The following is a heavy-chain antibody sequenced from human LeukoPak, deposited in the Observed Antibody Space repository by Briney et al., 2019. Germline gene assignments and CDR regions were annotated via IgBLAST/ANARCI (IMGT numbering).Heavy chain of an antibody. D-gene: IGHD3-22*01. CDR3: AKRGVVIRVILVGFHKEAYYFDS. Sequence: GGSLRLSCAVSGITLSNYAMSWVRQAPGKGLEGVAGISGSGGGTHYADSVKGRFTISRDNPKNTLYLQMNNLRAGDTAVYFCAKRGVVIRVILVGFHKEAYYFDSWGQGALVTVSS. CDR2: ISGSGGGT. J-gene: IGHJ4*02. CDR1: GITLSNYA. V-gene: IGHV3-23*01.